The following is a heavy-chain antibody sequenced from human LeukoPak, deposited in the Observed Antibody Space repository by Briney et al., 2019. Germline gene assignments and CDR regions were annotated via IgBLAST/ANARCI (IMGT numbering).Heavy chain of an antibody. V-gene: IGHV4-4*07. J-gene: IGHJ5*02. CDR3: ARDSGTTGEVKFDP. CDR1: GGSISSYY. Sequence: SETLSLTCTVSGGSISSYYWSWLRQPAGTALEWIGRIYTSGTITYNPSLKSRVTMSVDTSKNQFSLKLSSVTAADTAVYYCARDSGTTGEVKFDPWGQGTLVTVS. CDR2: IYTSGTI. D-gene: IGHD3-10*01.